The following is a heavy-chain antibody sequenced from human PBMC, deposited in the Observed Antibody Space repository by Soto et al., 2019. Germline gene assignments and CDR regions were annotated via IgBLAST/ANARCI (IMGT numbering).Heavy chain of an antibody. J-gene: IGHJ5*02. CDR1: GFTFSSYS. CDR3: ARGLVVTAKGWFDL. Sequence: QQQLVESGGGVVQRGESLRLSCAASGFTFSSYSMNWVRQSPGKGLEWVAVISYDGNRIYYADSVKGRFTISRDNAKNTMVRQMSGLRPEDTAIYYCARGLVVTAKGWFDLWGQGTQVTVSS. V-gene: IGHV3-30-3*02. CDR2: ISYDGNRI. D-gene: IGHD2-21*02.